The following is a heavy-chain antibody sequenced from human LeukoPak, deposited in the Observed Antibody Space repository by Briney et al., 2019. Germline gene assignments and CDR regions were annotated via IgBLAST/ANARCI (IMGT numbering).Heavy chain of an antibody. Sequence: ASVKVSCKASGYTFTGYYMHWVRQAPGQGLEWMGIINPSGGSTSYAQKFQGRVTMTRDTSTSTVYMELSSLRSEDTAMYYCARGADYDILTGRFDYWGQGTLVAVSS. D-gene: IGHD3-9*01. CDR3: ARGADYDILTGRFDY. CDR2: INPSGGST. CDR1: GYTFTGYY. J-gene: IGHJ4*02. V-gene: IGHV1-46*01.